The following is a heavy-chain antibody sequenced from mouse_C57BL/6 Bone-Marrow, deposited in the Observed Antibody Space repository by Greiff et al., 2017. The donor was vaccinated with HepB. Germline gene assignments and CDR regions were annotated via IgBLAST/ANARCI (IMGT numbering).Heavy chain of an antibody. Sequence: QVQLQQPGAELVKPGASVKLSCKASGYTFTSYWMHWVKQRPGQGLEWIGMIHPNSGSTNYNEKFKSKATLTVDKSSSTAYMELRSLTSEDSAVYFCAGITAYFDYWGQGTTLTVSS. V-gene: IGHV1-64*01. CDR3: AGITAYFDY. D-gene: IGHD1-1*01. J-gene: IGHJ2*01. CDR2: IHPNSGST. CDR1: GYTFTSYW.